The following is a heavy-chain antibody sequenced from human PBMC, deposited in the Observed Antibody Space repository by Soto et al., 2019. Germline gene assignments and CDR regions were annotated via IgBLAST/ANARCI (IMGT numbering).Heavy chain of an antibody. V-gene: IGHV4-39*01. D-gene: IGHD2-21*01. CDR2: IYYSVST. CDR3: ARPMSTYWHHGWFDP. Sequence: QLQLQESGPGLVKPSETLSLTCNVSGGSISSSSYYWGWIRQPPGKGLEWIGSIYYSVSTHYNPSLKIRVSISVDTTKIQFSLMLSSVTAADTAVYYCARPMSTYWHHGWFDPWGQGTLVTVSS. J-gene: IGHJ5*02. CDR1: GGSISSSSYY.